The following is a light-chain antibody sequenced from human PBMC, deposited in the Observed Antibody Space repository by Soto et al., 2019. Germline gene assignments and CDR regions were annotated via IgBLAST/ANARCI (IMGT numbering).Light chain of an antibody. J-gene: IGKJ2*01. CDR1: QSVSNNY. CDR3: QQYDNWPPYT. V-gene: IGKV3-20*01. CDR2: GAS. Sequence: EIVLTQSPGTLSLSPGERATLSCRASQSVSNNYLAWYQQKPGQAPRLLIYGASSRATGIPDRFSGSGAGTEFTLIISSLQSEDSAVYYCQQYDNWPPYTFGQGTKLEIK.